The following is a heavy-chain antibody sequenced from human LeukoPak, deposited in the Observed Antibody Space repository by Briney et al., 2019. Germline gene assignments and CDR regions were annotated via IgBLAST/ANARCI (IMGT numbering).Heavy chain of an antibody. Sequence: PSETLSLTCTVSGGSISSYYWSWIRQPPGKGLEWIGYIYYSGSTNYNPSLKSRVTISVDTSKNQFSLKLSSVTAADTAVYYCAREIPTTEVGVDYWGQGTLVTVSS. CDR2: IYYSGST. CDR1: GGSISSYY. CDR3: AREIPTTEVGVDY. J-gene: IGHJ4*02. D-gene: IGHD4-23*01. V-gene: IGHV4-59*12.